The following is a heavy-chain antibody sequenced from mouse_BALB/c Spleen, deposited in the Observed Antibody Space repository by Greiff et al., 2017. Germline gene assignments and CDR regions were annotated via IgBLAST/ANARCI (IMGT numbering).Heavy chain of an antibody. CDR3: ARRYAAMDY. J-gene: IGHJ4*01. V-gene: IGHV3-2*02. CDR2: ISYSGST. CDR1: GYSITSDYA. Sequence: EVKLQESGPGLVKPSQSLSLTCTVTGYSITSDYAWNWIRQFPGNKLEWMGYISYSGSTSYNPSLKSRISITRDTSKNQFFLQLNSVTTEDTATYYCARRYAAMDYWGQGTSVTVSS. D-gene: IGHD2-14*01.